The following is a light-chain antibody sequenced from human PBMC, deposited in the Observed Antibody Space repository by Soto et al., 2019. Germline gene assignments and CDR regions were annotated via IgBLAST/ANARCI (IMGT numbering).Light chain of an antibody. J-gene: IGKJ1*01. CDR2: GAS. Sequence: EIVMTQSPAMLSVSPGETATLSRRASQNVNNHLAWYQQKLGQTPRLLIYGASTRATGIPARFSASVSGTEFTLTISGLQSDDFAVYYCKQYDNLWTFGQGTKVEVK. CDR3: KQYDNLWT. CDR1: QNVNNH. V-gene: IGKV3-15*01.